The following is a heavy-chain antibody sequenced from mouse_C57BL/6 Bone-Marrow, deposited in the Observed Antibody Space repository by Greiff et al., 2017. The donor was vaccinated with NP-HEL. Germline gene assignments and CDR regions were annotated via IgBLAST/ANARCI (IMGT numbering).Heavy chain of an antibody. CDR3: ARWNVYDYDEGAWFAY. Sequence: QVQLQQSGPELVKPGASVKLSCKASGYTFTSYDINWVKQRPGQGLEWIGWIYPRDGSTKYKEKFKGKATLTVDTSSSTAYMELHSLTSEDSAVDFCARWNVYDYDEGAWFAYWGQGTLVTVSA. D-gene: IGHD2-4*01. CDR2: IYPRDGST. J-gene: IGHJ3*01. V-gene: IGHV1-85*01. CDR1: GYTFTSYD.